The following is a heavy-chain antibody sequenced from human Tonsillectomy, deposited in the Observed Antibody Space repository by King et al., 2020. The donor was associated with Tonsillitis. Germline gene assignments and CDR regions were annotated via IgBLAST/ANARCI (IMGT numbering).Heavy chain of an antibody. CDR1: GFTFSSYA. CDR2: IYSGGSST. J-gene: IGHJ4*02. Sequence: VQLVESGGGLVQPGGSLRLSCAASGFTFSSYAMSWVRQAPGKGLEWVSVIYSGGSSTYYADSVKGRFTISRDNSKNTLYLQMNSLRAEDTAVYYCAKEGNSGNVIDYWGQGTLVTVSS. V-gene: IGHV3-23*03. CDR3: AKEGNSGNVIDY. D-gene: IGHD1-26*01.